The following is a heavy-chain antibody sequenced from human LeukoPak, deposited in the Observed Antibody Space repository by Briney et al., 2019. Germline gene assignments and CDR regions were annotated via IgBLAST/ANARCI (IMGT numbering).Heavy chain of an antibody. J-gene: IGHJ4*02. CDR3: ATSRDGYNWDFDY. V-gene: IGHV3-74*01. CDR2: IKGDGSST. CDR1: GFTFSSYW. D-gene: IGHD5-24*01. Sequence: GGSLRLSCAASGFTFSSYWMHWVRHTPGKGLVWVSRIKGDGSSTSYADSVKGRFTISRDNAKNTLYLQMNSLRAEDTAVYYCATSRDGYNWDFDYWGQGTLVTVSS.